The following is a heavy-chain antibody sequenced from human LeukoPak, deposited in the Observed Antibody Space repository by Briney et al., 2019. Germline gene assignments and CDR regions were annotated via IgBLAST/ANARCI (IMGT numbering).Heavy chain of an antibody. J-gene: IGHJ2*01. CDR2: IIPIFGTA. V-gene: IGHV1-69*13. D-gene: IGHD3-10*01. CDR1: GGTFSSYA. CDR3: AREHAYYYGSGAPRYFDL. Sequence: ASVTVSCKASGGTFSSYAISWVRQAPGQGLEWMGGIIPIFGTANYAQKFQGRVTITADESTSTAYMELSSLRSEDTAVYYCAREHAYYYGSGAPRYFDLWGRGTLVTVSS.